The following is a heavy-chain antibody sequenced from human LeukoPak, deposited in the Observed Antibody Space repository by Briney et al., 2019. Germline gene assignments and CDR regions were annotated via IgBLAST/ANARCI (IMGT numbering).Heavy chain of an antibody. J-gene: IGHJ1*01. CDR3: AKGSPNGYPRAYRVQH. D-gene: IGHD5-18*01. V-gene: IGHV3-48*03. Sequence: GGSLRLSCAASGFTFSSYEMNWVRQAPGKGLEWVSYISSSGSTIYYADSVKGRFTISRDNSKNTLYLQMNSLRAEDTAVYYCAKGSPNGYPRAYRVQHWGQGTLVTVSS. CDR2: ISSSGSTI. CDR1: GFTFSSYE.